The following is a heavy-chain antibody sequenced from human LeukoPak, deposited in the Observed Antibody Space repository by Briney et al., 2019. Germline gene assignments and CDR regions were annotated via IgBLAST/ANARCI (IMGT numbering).Heavy chain of an antibody. J-gene: IGHJ4*02. CDR1: GFRFGSNG. CDR3: VKDPRGGYAYGHFDS. V-gene: IGHV3-33*05. CDR2: IAYDGSSK. Sequence: GGSLRLSCAASGFRFGSNGMHWVRQTPDKGLEWVAAIAYDGSSKYYGDSVKGRFTISRDNPNNMVFLHMNSLRAEDTALYYCVKDPRGGYAYGHFDSWGQGALVIVSS. D-gene: IGHD5-18*01.